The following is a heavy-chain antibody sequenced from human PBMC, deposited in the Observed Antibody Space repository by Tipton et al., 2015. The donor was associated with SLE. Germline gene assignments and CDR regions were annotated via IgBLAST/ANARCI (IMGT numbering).Heavy chain of an antibody. CDR1: GFIFSDFY. CDR2: ISDDDITI. CDR3: ARLRGLEVATGYYFDY. Sequence: SLRLSCTATGFIFSDFYMSWIRQAPGKGLEWVSFISDDDITIYYADSVKGRFTISRDNAKNSLFLQMDSLRLEDTAVYYCARLRGLEVATGYYFDYWGQGTLVPVSS. D-gene: IGHD5-24*01. J-gene: IGHJ4*02. V-gene: IGHV3-11*01.